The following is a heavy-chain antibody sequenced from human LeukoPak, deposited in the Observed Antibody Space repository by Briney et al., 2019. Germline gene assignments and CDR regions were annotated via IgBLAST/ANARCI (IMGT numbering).Heavy chain of an antibody. CDR1: GFTFSSYA. CDR3: ANGGLQYCTNGVCFVY. Sequence: PGGSLRLSCAASGFTFSSYAMSGVRQAPGKGLEWGSAISGSGGSTYYADSVKGRFTISRDNSKNTLYLQMNSLRAEDTAVYYCANGGLQYCTNGVCFVYWGQGTLVTVSS. V-gene: IGHV3-23*01. J-gene: IGHJ4*02. D-gene: IGHD2-8*01. CDR2: ISGSGGST.